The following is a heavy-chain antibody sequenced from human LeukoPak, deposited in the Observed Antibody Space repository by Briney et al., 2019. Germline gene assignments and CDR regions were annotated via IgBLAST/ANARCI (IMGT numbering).Heavy chain of an antibody. CDR3: AREGYDILTGYMREIAFDI. J-gene: IGHJ3*02. D-gene: IGHD3-9*01. Sequence: ASVKVSCKASGYTFTGYYMHWVRQAPGQGLEWMGRINPNSGGTNYAQKFQGRVTMTRDTSISTAYMELSRLRSDDTAVYYCAREGYDILTGYMREIAFDIWGQGTMVTVSS. CDR1: GYTFTGYY. V-gene: IGHV1-2*06. CDR2: INPNSGGT.